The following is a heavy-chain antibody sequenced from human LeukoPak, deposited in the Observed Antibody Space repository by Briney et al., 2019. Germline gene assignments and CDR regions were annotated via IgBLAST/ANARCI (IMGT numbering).Heavy chain of an antibody. V-gene: IGHV3-33*01. Sequence: AGGSLRLSCAASGFTFSSYGMHWVRQAPGKGLEWVAVIWYDGSNKYYADSVKGRFTISRDNSKNTLYLQMNGLRAEDTAVYYCARDPFSRERYYGSFFDYWGQGTLVTVSS. D-gene: IGHD3-10*01. CDR2: IWYDGSNK. CDR3: ARDPFSRERYYGSFFDY. CDR1: GFTFSSYG. J-gene: IGHJ4*02.